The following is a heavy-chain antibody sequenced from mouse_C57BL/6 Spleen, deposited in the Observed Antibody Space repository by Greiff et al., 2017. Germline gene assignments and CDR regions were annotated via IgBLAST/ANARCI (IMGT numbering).Heavy chain of an antibody. CDR3: ARGYYYGSSPFAY. J-gene: IGHJ3*01. CDR2: IDPSDSET. V-gene: IGHV1-52*01. Sequence: QVQLQQPGAELVRPGSSVKLSCKASGYTFTSYWMHWVKQRPIQGLEWIGNIDPSDSETHYNQKFKDKATLTVDKSSSTAYMQLSSLTSEGSAVYYCARGYYYGSSPFAYWGQGTLVTVSA. D-gene: IGHD1-1*01. CDR1: GYTFTSYW.